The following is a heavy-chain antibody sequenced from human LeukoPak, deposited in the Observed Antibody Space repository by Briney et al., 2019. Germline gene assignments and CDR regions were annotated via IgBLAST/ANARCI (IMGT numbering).Heavy chain of an antibody. CDR2: ISGSGGST. J-gene: IGHJ4*02. V-gene: IGHV3-23*01. D-gene: IGHD6-13*01. CDR3: AKATQQLVRKLYFDY. Sequence: GGSLRLSCAASGFTFSSYAMSWVRQAPGKGLELVSAISGSGGSTYYADSVKGRFTISRDNSKNTLYLQMNSLRAEDTAVYYCAKATQQLVRKLYFDYWGQGTLVTVSS. CDR1: GFTFSSYA.